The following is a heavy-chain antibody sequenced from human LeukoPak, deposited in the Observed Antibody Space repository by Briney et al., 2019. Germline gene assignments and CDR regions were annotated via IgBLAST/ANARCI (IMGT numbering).Heavy chain of an antibody. Sequence: KESGPTLVKPTQTLTLTCTFSGFSLTTTGVGVGWIRQPPGKALEWLALIYWDDDKRYSQSLKSRLTISRDISGNHVVLTMTNMDPLDTATYYCAHSGGYCTHSTCYDHFDKWGQGTLVTVSS. J-gene: IGHJ4*02. CDR1: GFSLTTTGVG. CDR2: IYWDDDK. CDR3: AHSGGYCTHSTCYDHFDK. D-gene: IGHD2-15*01. V-gene: IGHV2-5*02.